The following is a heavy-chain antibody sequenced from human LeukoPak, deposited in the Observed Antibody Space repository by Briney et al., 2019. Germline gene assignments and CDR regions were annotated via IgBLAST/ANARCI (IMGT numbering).Heavy chain of an antibody. V-gene: IGHV1-2*02. CDR1: GYTFTDFY. CDR3: AREALFPNTAFDI. CDR2: INPDNGIT. Sequence: GASVKVSCKASGYTFTDFYIHWVRQAPGQGLEYMGWINPDNGITNYVQKFQGRVTMTRDTSISTAYIQLSRLRSDDTAVYYCAREALFPNTAFDIWGQGTMVTVSS. D-gene: IGHD3-3*01. J-gene: IGHJ3*02.